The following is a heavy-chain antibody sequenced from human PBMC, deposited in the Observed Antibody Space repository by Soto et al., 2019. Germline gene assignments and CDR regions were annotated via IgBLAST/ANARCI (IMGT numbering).Heavy chain of an antibody. Sequence: EVQLVESGGGLVQPGGSLRLSCVASGFTFSSYSMNWVRQAPGKGLEWVSYISSSSSTIYYADSVKGRFTISRDNAKNSLYLQMNSLRDEDTAVYYCAMSYYYGSGSYYHYGMDVWGQGTTVTVSS. CDR1: GFTFSSYS. CDR3: AMSYYYGSGSYYHYGMDV. D-gene: IGHD3-10*01. J-gene: IGHJ6*02. CDR2: ISSSSSTI. V-gene: IGHV3-48*02.